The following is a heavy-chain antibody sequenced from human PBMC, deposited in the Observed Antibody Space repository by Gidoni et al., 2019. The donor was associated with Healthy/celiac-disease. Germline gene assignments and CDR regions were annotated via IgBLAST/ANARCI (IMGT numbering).Heavy chain of an antibody. Sequence: QVQLVQSGAEVKKPGASVKVSCKASGYTFTSYDINWVRQATGQGLEWLGWMNPNSGNTGYAQKFQGRVTMTRNTSMSTVYMELSSLRSEDTAVYYCARGDIVVVPAAPAVYYGMDVWGQGTTVTVSS. J-gene: IGHJ6*02. CDR3: ARGDIVVVPAAPAVYYGMDV. CDR2: MNPNSGNT. D-gene: IGHD2-2*01. V-gene: IGHV1-8*01. CDR1: GYTFTSYD.